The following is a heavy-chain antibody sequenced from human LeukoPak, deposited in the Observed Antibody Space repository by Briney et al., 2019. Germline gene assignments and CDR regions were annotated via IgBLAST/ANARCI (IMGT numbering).Heavy chain of an antibody. CDR1: GFTFTSSA. CDR3: ARAPAEYCSSTSCPYYGMDV. D-gene: IGHD2-2*01. Sequence: SVKVSCKASGFTFTSSAMQWVRQARGQRLEWIGWIVVGSGNTNYAQKFQERVIITRDMSTSTAYMELRSLRSDDTAVYYCARAPAEYCSSTSCPYYGMDVWGQGTTVTVSS. V-gene: IGHV1-58*02. J-gene: IGHJ6*02. CDR2: IVVGSGNT.